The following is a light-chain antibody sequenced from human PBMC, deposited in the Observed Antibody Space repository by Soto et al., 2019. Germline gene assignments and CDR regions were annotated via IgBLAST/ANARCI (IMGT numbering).Light chain of an antibody. V-gene: IGKV3-11*01. CDR1: QYINTR. CDR2: QTS. Sequence: EIVLTQSPATRSSFPDDRVTLSCRASQYINTRLAWYQHRPGQAPRLLIYQTSIRAAGIQASFSGSGSGTEFTLTISSLEPEDSATYYCKQYERYSTCGQGTKVDIK. J-gene: IGKJ1*01. CDR3: KQYERYST.